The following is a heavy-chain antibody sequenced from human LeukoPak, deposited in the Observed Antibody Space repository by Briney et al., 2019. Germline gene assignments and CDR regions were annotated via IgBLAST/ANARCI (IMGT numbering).Heavy chain of an antibody. V-gene: IGHV4-34*01. CDR2: INHSGST. J-gene: IGHJ3*02. D-gene: IGHD3-3*01. Sequence: PSETLSLTCAVYGGSFSGYYWSWIRQPPGKGLEWIGEINHSGSTNYNPSLKSRVTISVDTSKNQFSLKLSSVTAADTAVYYCARPRRYYDFWSGYYPGAFDIWGQGTMVTVPS. CDR3: ARPRRYYDFWSGYYPGAFDI. CDR1: GGSFSGYY.